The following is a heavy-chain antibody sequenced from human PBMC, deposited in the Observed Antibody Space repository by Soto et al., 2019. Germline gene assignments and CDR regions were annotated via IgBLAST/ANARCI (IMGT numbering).Heavy chain of an antibody. D-gene: IGHD1-20*01. J-gene: IGHJ6*02. CDR2: IYYSGST. Sequence: SATLSLTCTVSGGSVSSGSYYWSWIRQPPGKGMEWIGYIYYSGSTNYNPSLKSRVTISVDTSKNQFSLKLSSVTAADTAVYYCARARYNWNHEAGYYYYGMDVWGQGTTVTVSS. CDR3: ARARYNWNHEAGYYYYGMDV. V-gene: IGHV4-61*01. CDR1: GGSVSSGSYY.